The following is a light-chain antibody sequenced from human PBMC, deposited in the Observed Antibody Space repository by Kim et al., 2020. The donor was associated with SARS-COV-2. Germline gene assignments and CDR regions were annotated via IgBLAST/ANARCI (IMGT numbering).Light chain of an antibody. J-gene: IGKJ5*01. CDR2: QVS. Sequence: DVVLTQSPLSLSATLGQPASISCRSSQSLVHSNGNTYLNWLQQSPAQTPSRLIYQVSTRDSGVPDRFSGSGSGTDFTLKISRVEADDVGVYYCLKSKPWPFGQGTRLDIK. CDR1: QSLVHSNGNTY. CDR3: LKSKPWP. V-gene: IGKV2-30*02.